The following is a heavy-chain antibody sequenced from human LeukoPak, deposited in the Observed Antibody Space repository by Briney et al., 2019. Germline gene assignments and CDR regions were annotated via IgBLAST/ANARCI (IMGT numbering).Heavy chain of an antibody. J-gene: IGHJ3*02. V-gene: IGHV3-30*18. CDR3: AKTVILRYFDWWDDAFDI. Sequence: PGGSLRLSCTASGFSFSDFGMHWVRQAPGKGLEWLAVISYDGSTIYYSDSVKGRFTISRDNSKNTLYLQMNSLRAEDTAVYYCAKTVILRYFDWWDDAFDIWGQGTMVTVSS. CDR1: GFSFSDFG. D-gene: IGHD3-9*01. CDR2: ISYDGSTI.